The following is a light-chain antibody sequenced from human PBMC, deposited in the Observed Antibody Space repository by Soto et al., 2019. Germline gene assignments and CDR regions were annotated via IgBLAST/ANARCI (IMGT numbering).Light chain of an antibody. Sequence: EIVLTQSPGTLSLSPGERATLSCRASQSVSNNYLAWYQQKPGQAPRLLIYGASSRATGIPARFSGSGFGTDFTLTISSLEPEDAAVYYCQQRSNWPPITFRQGTRLEIK. J-gene: IGKJ5*01. CDR2: GAS. CDR1: QSVSNNY. CDR3: QQRSNWPPIT. V-gene: IGKV3D-20*02.